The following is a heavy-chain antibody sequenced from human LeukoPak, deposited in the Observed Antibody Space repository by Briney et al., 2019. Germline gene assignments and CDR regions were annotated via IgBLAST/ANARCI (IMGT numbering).Heavy chain of an antibody. J-gene: IGHJ5*02. D-gene: IGHD6-13*01. V-gene: IGHV4-59*01. CDR3: ARGGSSGSTSGDWFDP. CDR1: GGSISSYY. CDR2: IYYSGST. Sequence: SETLSLTCTVSGGSISSYYWSWIRQPPGKGLEWIGYIYYSGSTNYNPSLKSRVTISVDTSKNQFSLKLSSVTAADTAVYYCARGGSSGSTSGDWFDPWGQGTLVTVSS.